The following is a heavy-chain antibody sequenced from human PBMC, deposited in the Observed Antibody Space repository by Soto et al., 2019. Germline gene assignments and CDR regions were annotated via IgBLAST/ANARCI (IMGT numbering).Heavy chain of an antibody. CDR3: ARESTVVVAARFGWFDP. J-gene: IGHJ5*02. D-gene: IGHD2-15*01. CDR2: ISYDGSNK. CDR1: GFTFSSYA. Sequence: GGSLRLSCAASGFTFSSYAMHWVRQAPGKGLEWVAVISYDGSNKYYADSVKGRFTISRDNSKNTLYLQMNSLRAEDTAVYYCARESTVVVAARFGWFDPWGQGTLVTVSS. V-gene: IGHV3-30-3*01.